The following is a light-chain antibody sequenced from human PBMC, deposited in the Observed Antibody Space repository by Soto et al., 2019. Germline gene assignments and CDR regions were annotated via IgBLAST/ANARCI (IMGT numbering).Light chain of an antibody. V-gene: IGLV2-14*03. Sequence: QSALAQPASVSGSPGQSITISCTGTSSDVGGYNYVSWYQQHPGKAPKLMIYDVGNRPSGVSNRFSGSKSGNTASLTISGLQAEDEADYYCSSYTSSITLYVFGTGTKVTVL. J-gene: IGLJ1*01. CDR1: SSDVGGYNY. CDR3: SSYTSSITLYV. CDR2: DVG.